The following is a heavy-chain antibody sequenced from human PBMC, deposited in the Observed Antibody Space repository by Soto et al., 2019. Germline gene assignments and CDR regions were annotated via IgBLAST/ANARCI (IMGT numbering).Heavy chain of an antibody. J-gene: IGHJ1*01. D-gene: IGHD2-8*01. V-gene: IGHV1-46*01. Sequence: ASVKVSCKASGYTFTSYYMHWVRQAPGQGLEWMGIINPSGGSTSYAQKFQGRVTMTRDTSTSTAYMELSSLRSEDTAVYYCARGGIVLMVYAIEEGYFQHWGQGTLVTVSS. CDR2: INPSGGST. CDR1: GYTFTSYY. CDR3: ARGGIVLMVYAIEEGYFQH.